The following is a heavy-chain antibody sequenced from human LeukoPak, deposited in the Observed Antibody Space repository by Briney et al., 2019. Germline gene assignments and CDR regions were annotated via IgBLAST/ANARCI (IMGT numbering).Heavy chain of an antibody. J-gene: IGHJ3*02. CDR2: IFPGDSIT. Sequence: GESLQISSKGSGYSFISYWFSWVRQMPGKGLEWMGIIFPGDSITRYSPSFQGQVTISADKSITTAYLQWSSLKASDSAMYYCARRSYDAINMWGQGTMVTVSS. CDR3: ARRSYDAINM. V-gene: IGHV5-51*01. D-gene: IGHD1-26*01. CDR1: GYSFISYW.